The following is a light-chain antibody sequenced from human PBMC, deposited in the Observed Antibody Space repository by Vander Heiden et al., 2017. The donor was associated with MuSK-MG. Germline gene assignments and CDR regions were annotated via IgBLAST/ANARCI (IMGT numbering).Light chain of an antibody. J-gene: IGKJ3*01. CDR3: QHDCGSAGVT. V-gene: IGKV3-20*01. CDR1: QSVSYTY. Sequence: EVVLTQSPGTLSLSPGERATLSCRASQSVSYTYLAWYQQKPGQAPRLLLFGASSRATGVPDRFSGSGSGTDFILTISRREPEDFAVYYCQHDCGSAGVTFGHGTKVDIK. CDR2: GAS.